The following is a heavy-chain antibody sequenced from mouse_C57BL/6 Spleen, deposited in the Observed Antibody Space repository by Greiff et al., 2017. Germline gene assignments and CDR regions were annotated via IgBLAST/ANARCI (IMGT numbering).Heavy chain of an antibody. V-gene: IGHV1-54*01. CDR3: ARGMGLFDY. Sequence: QVQLQQSGAELVRPGTSVKVSCKASGYAFTNYLIEWVKQRPGQGLEWIGVINPGSGGTNYNEKFKGKATLTADKSSSTAYMQLSSLTSEDSAVYFCARGMGLFDYWGQGTTLTVSS. CDR2: INPGSGGT. J-gene: IGHJ2*01. D-gene: IGHD4-1*01. CDR1: GYAFTNYL.